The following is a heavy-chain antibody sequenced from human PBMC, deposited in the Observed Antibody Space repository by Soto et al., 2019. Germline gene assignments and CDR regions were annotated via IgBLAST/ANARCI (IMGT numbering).Heavy chain of an antibody. J-gene: IGHJ4*02. Sequence: SETLSLTCTVSGGSISSGGYYWSWIRQHPGKGLEWIGYIYYSGSTYYNPSLKSRVTISVDTSKNQFSLKLSSVTAADTAVYYCARVLRRVRMYYFDYWGQGTLVTVSS. CDR1: GGSISSGGYY. CDR3: ARVLRRVRMYYFDY. V-gene: IGHV4-31*03. CDR2: IYYSGST. D-gene: IGHD3-10*01.